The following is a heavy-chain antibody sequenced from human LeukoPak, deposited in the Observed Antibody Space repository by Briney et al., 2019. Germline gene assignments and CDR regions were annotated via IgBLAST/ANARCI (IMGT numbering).Heavy chain of an antibody. D-gene: IGHD3-16*01. Sequence: SETLSLTCAFSAGSISNDVFFGAWIRQPPGKGLEWIGSIDYSASSYYNPSLNSRVTISVDTSKNQFSLKLSSVTAADTAVYYCARHRFRGQRAHDRFDIWRQGTMVTVSS. J-gene: IGHJ3*02. CDR1: AGSISNDVFF. CDR3: ARHRFRGQRAHDRFDI. CDR2: IDYSASS. V-gene: IGHV4-39*01.